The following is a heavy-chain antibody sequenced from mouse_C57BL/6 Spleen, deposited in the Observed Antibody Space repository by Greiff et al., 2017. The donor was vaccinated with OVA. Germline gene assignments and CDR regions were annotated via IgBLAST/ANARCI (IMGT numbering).Heavy chain of an antibody. CDR1: GYTFTSYW. D-gene: IGHD3-3*01. Sequence: QVQLKQPGAELVMPGASVKLSCKASGYTFTSYWMPWVKLRPGQGLEWIGEIDPSDSYTNYNQKFKGKSTLTVDKSSSTAYMQLSSLTSEDSAVYYCARGGTYYAMDYWGQGTSVTVSS. CDR3: ARGGTYYAMDY. J-gene: IGHJ4*01. V-gene: IGHV1-69*01. CDR2: IDPSDSYT.